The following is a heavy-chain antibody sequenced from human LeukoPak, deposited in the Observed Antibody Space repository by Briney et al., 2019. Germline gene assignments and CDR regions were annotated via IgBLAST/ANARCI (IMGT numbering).Heavy chain of an antibody. CDR2: INHSGST. CDR3: ARDGYFGRFDP. D-gene: IGHD3-22*01. J-gene: IGHJ5*02. Sequence: PSETLSLTCAVYGGSFSGYYWSWIRQPPGKGLEWIGEINHSGSTNYNPSLKSRVTISVDTSKSQFSLKLSSVTAADTAVYYCARDGYFGRFDPWGQGTLVTVSS. V-gene: IGHV4-34*01. CDR1: GGSFSGYY.